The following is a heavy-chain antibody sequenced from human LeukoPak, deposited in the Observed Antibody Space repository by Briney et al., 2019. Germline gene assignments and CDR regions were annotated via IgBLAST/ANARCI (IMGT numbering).Heavy chain of an antibody. CDR2: ITSGSSYI. D-gene: IGHD2-21*02. J-gene: IGHJ4*02. Sequence: GGSLRLSSAASGFTFSSYSMNWVHQAPGKGLEWVSSITSGSSYIYYADSVKGRFTISRDNAKSSLFLQMNSLRAEDTAVYYCAREDCGGDCCLFDHWGQGTLVTVSS. CDR1: GFTFSSYS. CDR3: AREDCGGDCCLFDH. V-gene: IGHV3-21*01.